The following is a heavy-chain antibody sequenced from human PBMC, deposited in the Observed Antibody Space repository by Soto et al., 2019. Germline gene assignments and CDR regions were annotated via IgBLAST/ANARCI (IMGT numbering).Heavy chain of an antibody. D-gene: IGHD3-10*01. Sequence: EVQLVESGGGLVQPGRSLRLSCAASGFTFDDYARHWVRQAPGKGLEWVSGISWNSGSIGYADSVKGRFTISRDNAKNSLYLQMNSLRAEDTALYYCAKGRGPMDYWGRGTLVTVSS. CDR2: ISWNSGSI. CDR3: AKGRGPMDY. CDR1: GFTFDDYA. V-gene: IGHV3-9*01. J-gene: IGHJ4*02.